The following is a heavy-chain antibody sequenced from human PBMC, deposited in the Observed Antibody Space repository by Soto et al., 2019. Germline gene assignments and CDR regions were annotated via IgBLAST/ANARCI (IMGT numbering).Heavy chain of an antibody. CDR2: INAGTGNT. V-gene: IGHV1-3*01. D-gene: IGHD1-1*01. CDR3: ARERGNSGTFDY. Sequence: GASGKVSCKASGYTFTSYSMHWVRQAPGQRLEWMGWINAGTGNTKYSQKFQGRVTITRDTSASTAYMELSSLRAEDTAVYYCARERGNSGTFDYWGQGTLVTVSS. J-gene: IGHJ4*02. CDR1: GYTFTSYS.